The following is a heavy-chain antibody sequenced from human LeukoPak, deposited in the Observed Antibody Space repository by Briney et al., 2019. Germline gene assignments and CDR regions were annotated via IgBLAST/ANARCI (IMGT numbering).Heavy chain of an antibody. CDR3: ARDRFLAAAGYNWFDP. CDR2: IIPILSIA. V-gene: IGHV1-69*04. J-gene: IGHJ5*02. CDR1: GGTFSSYA. Sequence: SVKVSCKASGGTFSSYAISWVRQAPGQGMEWMGRIIPILSIANYAQKFQGRVTITADKSTSTAYMELSSLRSEDTAVYYCARDRFLAAAGYNWFDPGGQGTLVTVSS. D-gene: IGHD6-13*01.